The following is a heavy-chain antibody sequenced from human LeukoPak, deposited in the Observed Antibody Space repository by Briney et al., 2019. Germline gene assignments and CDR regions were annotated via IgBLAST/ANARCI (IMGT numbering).Heavy chain of an antibody. D-gene: IGHD2-2*01. CDR1: GYTFTSYG. V-gene: IGHV1-2*02. CDR3: AREEGFCRSTSCSAPFDY. Sequence: GASVKVSCKASGYTFTSYGISWVRQAPGQGLEWMGWINPNSGDTIYAQKFQGRVTMTRDTSISTAYMELSRLRSDDTAVYYCAREEGFCRSTSCSAPFDYWGQGTLVTVSS. CDR2: INPNSGDT. J-gene: IGHJ4*02.